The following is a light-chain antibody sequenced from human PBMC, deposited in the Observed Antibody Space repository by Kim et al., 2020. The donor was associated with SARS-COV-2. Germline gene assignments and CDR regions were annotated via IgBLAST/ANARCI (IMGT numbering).Light chain of an antibody. CDR3: QQFNSYPPRT. CDR2: GAS. Sequence: SLGDRVTLTCRASQSISSYLAWYQQKPGQAPKLLIYGASTWASGIPARFSGSGFGTEFTLTISSLQSEDFAVYYCQQFNSYPPRTFGQGTRLEIK. CDR1: QSISSY. J-gene: IGKJ1*01. V-gene: IGKV3-15*01.